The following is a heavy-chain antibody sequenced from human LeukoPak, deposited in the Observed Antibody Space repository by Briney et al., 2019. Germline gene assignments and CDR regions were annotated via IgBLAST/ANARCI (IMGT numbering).Heavy chain of an antibody. D-gene: IGHD4-17*01. J-gene: IGHJ4*02. Sequence: ASVKVSCKASGYIFSHYVIQWVRQAPGQGLEWMGWINAGNGKTKYSQKFQGRVTITREASASTAYLELSGLRSEDTAVYYCARARWTSTVTTYYLDYWGQGTLVTVSS. CDR3: ARARWTSTVTTYYLDY. V-gene: IGHV1-3*01. CDR2: INAGNGKT. CDR1: GYIFSHYV.